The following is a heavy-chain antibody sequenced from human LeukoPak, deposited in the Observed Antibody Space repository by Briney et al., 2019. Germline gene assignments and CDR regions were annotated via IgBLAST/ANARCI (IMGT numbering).Heavy chain of an antibody. Sequence: ETLSLTCAVYGGSFSGYYWSWIRQPPGKGLEWIGEINHSGSTNYNPSLKSRVTISVDTSKNQFSLKLSSVTAADTAVYYCARGPIVLMVYAIRHDWFDPWGQGTLVTVSS. V-gene: IGHV4-34*01. CDR3: ARGPIVLMVYAIRHDWFDP. J-gene: IGHJ5*02. CDR1: GGSFSGYY. CDR2: INHSGST. D-gene: IGHD2-8*01.